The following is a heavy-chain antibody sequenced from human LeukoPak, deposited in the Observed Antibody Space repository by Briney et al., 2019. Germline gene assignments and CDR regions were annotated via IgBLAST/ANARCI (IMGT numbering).Heavy chain of an antibody. CDR2: ISWNSGSI. CDR3: AKDRLGYDILTGYLHY. D-gene: IGHD3-9*01. V-gene: IGHV3-9*01. J-gene: IGHJ4*02. Sequence: GGSLRLSCAASGFTFDDYAMHWVRQAPGKGLEWVSGISWNSGSIGYADSVKGRFTISRDNAKNSLYLQMNSLRAEDTALYYCAKDRLGYDILTGYLHYWGQGTLVTVSS. CDR1: GFTFDDYA.